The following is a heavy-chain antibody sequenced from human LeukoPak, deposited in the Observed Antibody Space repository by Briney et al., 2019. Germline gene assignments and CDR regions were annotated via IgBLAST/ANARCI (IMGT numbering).Heavy chain of an antibody. J-gene: IGHJ4*02. CDR2: IYTSGST. D-gene: IGHD3-22*01. Sequence: SETLSLTCAVYGGSFSGYYWSWIRQPPGKGLEWIGRIYTSGSTNYNPSLKSRVTISVDTSKNQFSLKLSSVTAADTAVYYCARGDYYDSSGLDYWGQGTLVTVSS. V-gene: IGHV4-4*08. CDR1: GGSFSGYY. CDR3: ARGDYYDSSGLDY.